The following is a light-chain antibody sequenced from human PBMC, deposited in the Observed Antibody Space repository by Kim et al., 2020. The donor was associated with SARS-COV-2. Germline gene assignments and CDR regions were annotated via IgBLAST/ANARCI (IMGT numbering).Light chain of an antibody. V-gene: IGLV6-57*02. CDR1: SGNIANNY. CDR3: QSYDSTYWV. Sequence: GKTVTISGTGGSGNIANNYVQWYQQRPGSAPTIVIYEDNRRPSGVPDRFSGSIDRSSNSASLIISGLKTEDEADYYCQSYDSTYWVFGGGTQLTVL. CDR2: EDN. J-gene: IGLJ3*02.